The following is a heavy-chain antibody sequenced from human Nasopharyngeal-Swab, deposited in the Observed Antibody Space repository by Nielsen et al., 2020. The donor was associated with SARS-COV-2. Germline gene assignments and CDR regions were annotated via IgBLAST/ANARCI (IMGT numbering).Heavy chain of an antibody. D-gene: IGHD2-8*01. CDR3: ARDPGVGSDCTNGVCYTIFDY. J-gene: IGHJ4*02. Sequence: SVKVSCKASGGTFSSYAISWVRQAPGQGLEWMGGIILIFGTANYAQKFQGRVTITADESTSTAYMELSSLRSEDTAVYYCARDPGVGSDCTNGVCYTIFDYWGQGTLVTVSS. CDR2: IILIFGTA. V-gene: IGHV1-69*13. CDR1: GGTFSSYA.